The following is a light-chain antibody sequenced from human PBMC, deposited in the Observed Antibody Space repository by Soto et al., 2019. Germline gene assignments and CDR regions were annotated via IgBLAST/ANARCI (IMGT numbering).Light chain of an antibody. CDR1: SFNIGSNY. CDR3: SAWDDSLSGYV. Sequence: QSVLTQAPSASGTPGQRVTISCSGSSFNIGSNYVHWYQQLPGTAPKLVIFRNDQRPSGIPDRISGSKSGTSASLAISGLRSEDEADYYCSAWDDSLSGYVFGTGTKLTVL. J-gene: IGLJ1*01. CDR2: RND. V-gene: IGLV1-47*01.